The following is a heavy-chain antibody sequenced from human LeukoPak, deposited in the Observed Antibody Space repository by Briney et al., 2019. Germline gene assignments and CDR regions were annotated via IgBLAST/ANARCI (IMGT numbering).Heavy chain of an antibody. CDR2: MYRGDRT. CDR3: ASSHCTAGSCNWFDP. V-gene: IGHV3-66*01. CDR1: GFTVSSNY. D-gene: IGHD2-8*02. Sequence: PGGSLRLSCAASGFTVSSNYMSWVRPAPGKGVEWVSFMYRGDRTYYADSVKGRFTMSRDDMEKTVYLQMDSLRAEDTAVYYCASSHCTAGSCNWFDPWGQGTLVTVSS. J-gene: IGHJ5*02.